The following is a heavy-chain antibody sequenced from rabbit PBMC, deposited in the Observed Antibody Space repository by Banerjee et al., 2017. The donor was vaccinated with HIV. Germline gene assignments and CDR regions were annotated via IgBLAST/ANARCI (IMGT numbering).Heavy chain of an antibody. CDR3: ARDAGYAWDL. Sequence: QQQLEESGGGLVKPGGTLTLTCKASGFDFSSYYMCWVRQAPGKGLEWIACIYAGSSGSTYYASWAKGRFTISKTSSTTVTLQMTSLTAADTATYFCARDAGYAWDLWGPGTLVTVS. J-gene: IGHJ4*01. V-gene: IGHV1S45*01. CDR2: IYAGSSGST. D-gene: IGHD6-1*01. CDR1: GFDFSSYY.